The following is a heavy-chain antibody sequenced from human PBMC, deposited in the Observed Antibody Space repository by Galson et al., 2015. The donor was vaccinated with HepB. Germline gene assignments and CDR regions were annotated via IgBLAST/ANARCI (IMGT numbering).Heavy chain of an antibody. Sequence: SVKVSCKASGGTFNSYAIDWVRQAPGQGLEWMGGIIPIFGTANYAQKFQGRVTITADESTSTAYMELSSLRSEDTAIYYCARGYGSGSYYYHYWGQGTLVTVSS. J-gene: IGHJ4*02. CDR1: GGTFNSYA. CDR2: IIPIFGTA. D-gene: IGHD3-10*01. CDR3: ARGYGSGSYYYHY. V-gene: IGHV1-69*13.